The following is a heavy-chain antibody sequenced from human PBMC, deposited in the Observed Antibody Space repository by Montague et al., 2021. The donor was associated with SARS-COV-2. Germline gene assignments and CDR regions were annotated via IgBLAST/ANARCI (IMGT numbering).Heavy chain of an antibody. J-gene: IGHJ4*02. V-gene: IGHV4-34*01. CDR2: INHSGSS. Sequence: SETLSLTCAVSGGSFSSYYWSWIRQPPGKGLEWIAEINHSGSSNYNPSLKSRVTMSVDTPKNQFSLKLNSVTVADTAVYYCARLAYCGADCFSGWEIFFDYWGQGTLVTVSS. CDR3: ARLAYCGADCFSGWEIFFDY. D-gene: IGHD2-21*02. CDR1: GGSFSSYY.